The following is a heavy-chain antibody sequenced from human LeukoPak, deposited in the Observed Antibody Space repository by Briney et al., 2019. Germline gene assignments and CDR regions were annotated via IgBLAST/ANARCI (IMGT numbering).Heavy chain of an antibody. D-gene: IGHD2-21*02. CDR1: GGSISSYY. J-gene: IGHJ4*02. CDR3: ARDWMGVVVTAISNEPY. V-gene: IGHV4-4*07. CDR2: IYTSGST. Sequence: SETLSLTCTVSGGSISSYYWSWIRQPAGKGLEWIGRIYTSGSTNYNPSLKSRVTISVDTSKNQFSLKLSSVTAADTAVYYCARDWMGVVVTAISNEPYWGQGTLVTVSS.